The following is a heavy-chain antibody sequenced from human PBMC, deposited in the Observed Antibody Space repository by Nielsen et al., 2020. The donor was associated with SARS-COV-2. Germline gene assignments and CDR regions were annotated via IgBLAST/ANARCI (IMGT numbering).Heavy chain of an antibody. CDR3: ARVLGTGTNNDYYYYYMDV. CDR2: IYYSGST. J-gene: IGHJ6*03. V-gene: IGHV4-31*03. Sequence: SETLSLTCTVSGGSISSGGYYWSWIRQHPGKGLEWIGYIYYSGSTYYNPSLKSRVTISVDTSKNQFSLKLSSVTAADTAVYYCARVLGTGTNNDYYYYYMDVWGKGTTVTVSS. D-gene: IGHD1-1*01. CDR1: GGSISSGGYY.